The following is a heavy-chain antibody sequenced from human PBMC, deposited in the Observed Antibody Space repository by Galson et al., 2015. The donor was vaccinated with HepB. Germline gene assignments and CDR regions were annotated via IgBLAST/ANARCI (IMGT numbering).Heavy chain of an antibody. CDR1: GYTFTSYG. J-gene: IGHJ6*03. D-gene: IGHD3-3*01. Sequence: SVKVSCKASGYTFTSYGISWVRQAPGQGLEWMGWISAYNGNTNYAQKLQGRVTMTTDTSTSTAYMELRSLRSDDTAVYYCARVPGVDYDFWSGEYYYYYYMDVWGKGTTVTVSS. V-gene: IGHV1-18*01. CDR2: ISAYNGNT. CDR3: ARVPGVDYDFWSGEYYYYYYMDV.